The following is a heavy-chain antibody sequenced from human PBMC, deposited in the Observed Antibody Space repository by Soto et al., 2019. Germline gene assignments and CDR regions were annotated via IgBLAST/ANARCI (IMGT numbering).Heavy chain of an antibody. CDR3: AKTANGWFSAFDI. Sequence: EVPLLESGGGLVQPGGSLRLSCAASGFTFSSYAMSCVRQAPGKGLEWVSAISGSGGTTYYADSVKGRFTFSRDNSKNTLYLQMNSLRAEDTAVYYCAKTANGWFSAFDIWGQGTMVTVSS. CDR2: ISGSGGTT. J-gene: IGHJ3*02. V-gene: IGHV3-23*01. D-gene: IGHD6-19*01. CDR1: GFTFSSYA.